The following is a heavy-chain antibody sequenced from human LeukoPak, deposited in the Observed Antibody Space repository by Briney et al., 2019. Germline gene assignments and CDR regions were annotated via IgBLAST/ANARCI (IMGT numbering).Heavy chain of an antibody. D-gene: IGHD3-22*01. Sequence: SQTQSLTCTVSGGSLSSGDYYWSWIREPPGNGLEGIGYIYYSGSTYYNPSLKSRVTISVDTSKNQFSLKLSSVTAADTAVYYCARANYDSSGYWIDYWGQGTLVTVSS. V-gene: IGHV4-30-4*01. CDR3: ARANYDSSGYWIDY. CDR2: IYYSGST. J-gene: IGHJ4*02. CDR1: GGSLSSGDYY.